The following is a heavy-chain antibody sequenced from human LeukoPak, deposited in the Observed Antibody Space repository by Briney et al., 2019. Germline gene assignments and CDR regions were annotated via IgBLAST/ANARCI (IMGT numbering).Heavy chain of an antibody. V-gene: IGHV3-23*01. D-gene: IGHD1-26*01. CDR3: AKEVFVGATVPYYFDY. CDR2: ISGSGGST. J-gene: IGHJ4*02. CDR1: GFTFSSNS. Sequence: PGWSLRLCCAASGFTFSSNSMNWGRQAPGKGLERVSAISGSGGSTYYADSVKGRFTISRDNSKNTLYLQMNSLRAEDTAVYYCAKEVFVGATVPYYFDYWGQGTLVTVSS.